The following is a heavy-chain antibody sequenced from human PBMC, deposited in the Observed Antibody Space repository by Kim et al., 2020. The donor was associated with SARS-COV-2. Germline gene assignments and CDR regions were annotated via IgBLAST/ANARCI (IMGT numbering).Heavy chain of an antibody. CDR2: IWFDGSNK. J-gene: IGHJ6*02. CDR1: GFTLPSFG. CDR3: ARAGDGYQWSIYGLDV. V-gene: IGHV3-33*01. D-gene: IGHD5-12*01. Sequence: GGSLRLSCAVSGFTLPSFGMHWVRQAPGKGLEWVAIIWFDGSNKYYADSVKGRFTISRDNSKNTLYLQMNNLRAEDTAKYYCARAGDGYQWSIYGLDVWGQGTTVTVSS.